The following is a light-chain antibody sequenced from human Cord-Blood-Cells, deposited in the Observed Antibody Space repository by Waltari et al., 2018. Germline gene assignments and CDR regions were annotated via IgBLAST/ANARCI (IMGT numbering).Light chain of an antibody. V-gene: IGKV1-5*01. CDR1: QSISSW. Sequence: DIQMTQSPSTLSASVGDRVTITCRASQSISSWLAWYPQKPGKPPKLLIYDASSLERRVPSRFSGSGSGTEFTLTISSLQPDDFATYYCQQYNSYSRETFGQGTKLEIK. CDR2: DAS. J-gene: IGKJ2*01. CDR3: QQYNSYSRET.